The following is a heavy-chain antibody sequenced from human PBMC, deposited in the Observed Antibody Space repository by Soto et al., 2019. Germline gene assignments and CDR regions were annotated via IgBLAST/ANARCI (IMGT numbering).Heavy chain of an antibody. CDR2: IWYDGNNK. V-gene: IGHV3-33*01. CDR1: GYMCSTSG. D-gene: IGHD3-10*01. CDR3: AGDGVGVRGFLITADN. Sequence: QVQLVESGGGVVQPGTSLRISCAASGYMCSTSGMHWFRQAPGKGLDWVAYIWYDGNNKHYADSVKGRFTISRDNSKNTLFLQLISLRADDTDVYFCAGDGVGVRGFLITADNCGQGTLVNFCS. J-gene: IGHJ4*02.